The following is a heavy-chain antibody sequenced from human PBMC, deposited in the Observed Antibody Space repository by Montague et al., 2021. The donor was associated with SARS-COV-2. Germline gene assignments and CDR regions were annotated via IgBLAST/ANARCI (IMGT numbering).Heavy chain of an antibody. CDR3: ARAVPYVYRHLKYFDY. V-gene: IGHV3-48*03. J-gene: IGHJ4*02. D-gene: IGHD3-16*01. CDR2: ISSSGSTI. CDR1: GFTFSSYD. Sequence: SLRLSCAASGFTFSSYDMNWVRQAPGKGLEWVSYISSSGSTIYSADSVKGRYTISRDNAKNSLYLQMNSLSAEDTAVYYCARAVPYVYRHLKYFDYWGQGTLVTVSS.